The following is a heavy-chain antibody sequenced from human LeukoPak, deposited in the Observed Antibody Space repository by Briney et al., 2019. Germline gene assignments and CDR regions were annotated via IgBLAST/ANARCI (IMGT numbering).Heavy chain of an antibody. CDR1: GFTFSSYW. CDR2: INHNGNVN. Sequence: PGGSLRLSCAASGFTFSSYWMNWARQAPGKGLEWVASINHNGNVNYYVDSVKGRFTISRDNAKSSLYLQMSNLRAEDTAVYYCARRVVVVSAAVRNDAFDIWGQGTMVTVSS. V-gene: IGHV3-7*03. J-gene: IGHJ3*02. D-gene: IGHD2-2*01. CDR3: ARRVVVVSAAVRNDAFDI.